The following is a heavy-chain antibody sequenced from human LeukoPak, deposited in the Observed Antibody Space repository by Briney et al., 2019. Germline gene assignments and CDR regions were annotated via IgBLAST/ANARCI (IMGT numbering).Heavy chain of an antibody. CDR3: ARVAKTAMVTHFEY. J-gene: IGHJ4*02. V-gene: IGHV4-59*01. CDR1: GGSISSYY. Sequence: SETLSLTCTVSGGSISSYYWSCIRQPPGKGLEWIGNIYYSGSTNYNPSLKSRVTISADTSKNQFSLKLSSVTAADTAVYYCARVAKTAMVTHFEYWGQGTLVTVSS. CDR2: IYYSGST. D-gene: IGHD5-18*01.